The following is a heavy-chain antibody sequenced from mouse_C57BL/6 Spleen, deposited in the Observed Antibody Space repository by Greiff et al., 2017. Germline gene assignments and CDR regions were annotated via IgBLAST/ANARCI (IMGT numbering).Heavy chain of an antibody. CDR3: ARGSSGYAFAY. V-gene: IGHV1-52*01. J-gene: IGHJ3*01. D-gene: IGHD3-2*02. CDR2: IDPSDSET. Sequence: VQLQQPGAELVRPGSSVKLSCKASGYTFTSYWMHWVKQRPIQGLEWIGNIDPSDSETHYNQKFKDKATLTVDKSSSTAYMQLSSLTSEDSAVYYCARGSSGYAFAYWGQGTLVTVSA. CDR1: GYTFTSYW.